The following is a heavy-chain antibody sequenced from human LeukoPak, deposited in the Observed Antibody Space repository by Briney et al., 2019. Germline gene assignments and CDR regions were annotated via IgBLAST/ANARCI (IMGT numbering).Heavy chain of an antibody. CDR1: GYTFTGYY. CDR2: IIPILGIA. J-gene: IGHJ4*02. Sequence: SVKVSCKASGYTFTGYYMHWVRQAPGQGLEWMGRIIPILGIANYAQKFQGRATITADKSTSTAYMELSSLRSEDTAVYYCARDKTYSSSGYDYWGQGTLVTVSS. D-gene: IGHD6-13*01. CDR3: ARDKTYSSSGYDY. V-gene: IGHV1-69*04.